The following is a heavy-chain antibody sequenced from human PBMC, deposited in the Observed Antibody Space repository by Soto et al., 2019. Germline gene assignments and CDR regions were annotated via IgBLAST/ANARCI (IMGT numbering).Heavy chain of an antibody. CDR1: GGSISSSSYY. Sequence: SETLSLTCTVSGGSISSSSYYWGWIRQPPGKGLEWIGSIYYSGSTYYNPSLKSRVTISVDTSKNQFSLKLSSVTAADTAVYYCARDLRAEYDPPLYHDAFDIWGQGTMVTVSS. V-gene: IGHV4-39*07. CDR2: IYYSGST. J-gene: IGHJ3*02. D-gene: IGHD2-2*02. CDR3: ARDLRAEYDPPLYHDAFDI.